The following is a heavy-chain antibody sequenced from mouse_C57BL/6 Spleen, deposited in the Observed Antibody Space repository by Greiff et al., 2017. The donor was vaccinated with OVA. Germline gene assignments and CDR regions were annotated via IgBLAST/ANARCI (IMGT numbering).Heavy chain of an antibody. V-gene: IGHV5-4*03. CDR2: ISDGGSYT. Sequence: EVKLVESGGGLVKPGGSLKLSCAASGFTFSSYAMSWVRQTPEKRLEWVATISDGGSYTYYPDNVKGRFTISRDNAKNNLYLQMSHLKSDDTAMYYCARTDGYYRYFDVWGTGTTVTVSS. J-gene: IGHJ1*03. CDR3: ARTDGYYRYFDV. D-gene: IGHD2-3*01. CDR1: GFTFSSYA.